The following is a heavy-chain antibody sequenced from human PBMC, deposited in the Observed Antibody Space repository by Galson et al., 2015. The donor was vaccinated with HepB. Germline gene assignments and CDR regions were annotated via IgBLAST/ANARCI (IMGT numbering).Heavy chain of an antibody. D-gene: IGHD2-21*02. J-gene: IGHJ3*02. V-gene: IGHV4-39*01. Sequence: SETLSLTCTVSGGSISSSSYYWGWIRQPPGKGLEWIGSIYYSGSTYYNPSLKSRVTISVDTSKNQFSLKLSSVTAADTAVYYCARSVYCGGDCYFFHAFDIWGQGTMVTVSS. CDR1: GGSISSSSYY. CDR3: ARSVYCGGDCYFFHAFDI. CDR2: IYYSGST.